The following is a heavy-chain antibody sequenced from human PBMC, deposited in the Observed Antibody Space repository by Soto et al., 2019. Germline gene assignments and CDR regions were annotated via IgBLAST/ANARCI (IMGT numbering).Heavy chain of an antibody. CDR3: ATHEERISANMVAHFDY. CDR2: IIPIFGTA. J-gene: IGHJ4*02. CDR1: RGTFSSYA. D-gene: IGHD5-12*01. Sequence: SVQVSCKASRGTFSSYAISWARQAPGQGLEWMGGIIPIFGTANYAQKFQGRVTITADESTSTAYMELSSLRSEDTAVYYCATHEERISANMVAHFDYWGQGTLVTVSS. V-gene: IGHV1-69*13.